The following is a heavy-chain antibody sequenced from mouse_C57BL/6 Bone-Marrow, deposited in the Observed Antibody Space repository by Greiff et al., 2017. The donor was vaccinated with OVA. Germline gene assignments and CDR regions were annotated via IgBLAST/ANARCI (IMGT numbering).Heavy chain of an antibody. J-gene: IGHJ4*01. D-gene: IGHD2-12*01. CDR3: ASQRRGYDMDY. CDR2: INPNNGGT. Sequence: EVQLQQSGPELVKPGASVKISCKASGYTFTDYYMNWVKQSHGKSLEWIGDINPNNGGTSYNQKFKGKATLTVDKSSSTAYMELRSLTSEDSAVYYCASQRRGYDMDYWGQGTSVTVSS. V-gene: IGHV1-26*01. CDR1: GYTFTDYY.